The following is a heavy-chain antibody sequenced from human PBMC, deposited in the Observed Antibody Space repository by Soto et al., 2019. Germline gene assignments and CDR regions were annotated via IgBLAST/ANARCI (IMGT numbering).Heavy chain of an antibody. J-gene: IGHJ4*02. CDR2: INPADSDT. Sequence: GDSLKISCKGSGYTFSTYWIAWVRQMPGEGLEWMGIINPADSDTRYSPSFQGRVTISADRSTTTAYLHCSSLKASDTAIYYCARHLGGSSGWPYFDYWGQGTAVTVSA. CDR3: ARHLGGSSGWPYFDY. V-gene: IGHV5-51*01. CDR1: GYTFSTYW. D-gene: IGHD6-19*01.